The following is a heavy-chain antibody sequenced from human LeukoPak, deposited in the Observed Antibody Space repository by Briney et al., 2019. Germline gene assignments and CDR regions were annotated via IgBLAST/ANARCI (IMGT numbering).Heavy chain of an antibody. Sequence: SETLSLTCAVSGYSIGSHHWWSWVRQPPGKGLEWIGEIYHTGSTYHNPSLKSRVTISVDKSRNEFSLKLSSVTAADAGVYYCATCSDGSCSFAFDIWGQGTMVTVSS. J-gene: IGHJ3*02. D-gene: IGHD2-15*01. CDR1: GYSIGSHHW. CDR2: IYHTGST. V-gene: IGHV4-4*02. CDR3: ATCSDGSCSFAFDI.